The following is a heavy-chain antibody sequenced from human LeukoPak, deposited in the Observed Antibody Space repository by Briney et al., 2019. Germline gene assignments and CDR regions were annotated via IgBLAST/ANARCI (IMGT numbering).Heavy chain of an antibody. CDR1: TYISSDFG. CDR2: VSGDNGQT. D-gene: IGHD3-16*02. J-gene: IGHJ6*03. V-gene: IGHV1-18*01. CDR3: ARVYLYTTGWSAAFYYFMDV. Sequence: ASVKDTCKGSTYISSDFGISWVRLAPGGGLEWMGWVSGDNGQTNYGHKFYGRVTMTMETSTNTASMELRGLRSDDTAIYYCARVYLYTTGWSAAFYYFMDVWGKGTTVIVSS.